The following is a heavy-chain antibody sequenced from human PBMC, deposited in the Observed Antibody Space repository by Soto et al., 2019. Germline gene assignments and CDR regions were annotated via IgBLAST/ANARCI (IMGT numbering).Heavy chain of an antibody. CDR1: GFTFSSYS. CDR2: ISGSSGST. J-gene: IGHJ3*02. Sequence: PGGSLRLSCAASGFTFSSYSMNWVRQAPGKGLEWVSSISGSSGSTYYADSVKGRFTISRDNSKNTLYLQMNSLRAEDTAVYYCAKDSGHDAFDIWGQGTMVTVSS. CDR3: AKDSGHDAFDI. V-gene: IGHV3-23*01.